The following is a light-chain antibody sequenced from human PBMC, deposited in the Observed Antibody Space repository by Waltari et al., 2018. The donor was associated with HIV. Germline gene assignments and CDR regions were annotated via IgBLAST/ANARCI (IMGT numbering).Light chain of an antibody. V-gene: IGKV3-11*01. J-gene: IGKJ2*03. CDR3: QQRSNWPS. CDR1: QSVSSY. CDR2: DAS. Sequence: DIVLTQSPATLSSSPGERDPLSCRASQSVSSYLAWYQQKPGQAPRLLIYDASNRATGIPARFSGSGSGTDFTLTISSLEPEDFAVYYCQQRSNWPSFGQGTKLEIK.